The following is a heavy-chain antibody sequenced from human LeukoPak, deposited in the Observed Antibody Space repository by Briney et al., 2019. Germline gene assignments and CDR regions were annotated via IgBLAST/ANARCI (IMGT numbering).Heavy chain of an antibody. V-gene: IGHV4-34*01. D-gene: IGHD3-22*01. CDR1: GGSFSGYY. Sequence: PSETLSLTCAVYGGSFSGYYWSWIRQPPGKGLEWIGEISHSGSTNYNPSLKSRVTISVDTSKNQFSLKLSSVTAADTAVYYCARGMSWYYDSSGYYYSNAFDIWGQGTMVTVSS. CDR2: ISHSGST. CDR3: ARGMSWYYDSSGYYYSNAFDI. J-gene: IGHJ3*02.